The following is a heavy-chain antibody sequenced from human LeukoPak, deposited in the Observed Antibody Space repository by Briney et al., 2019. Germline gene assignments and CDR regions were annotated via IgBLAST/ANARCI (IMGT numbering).Heavy chain of an antibody. V-gene: IGHV3-48*02. Sequence: GGSLRLSCAASGFTYSSYSMNWVRQAPGKGLEWISYITPSSSTIYYADSVRGRFTISRDDANNSLFLQMNSLRDEDTAVYYCARDPFGVDKSPFWGQGTLVTVSS. CDR1: GFTYSSYS. CDR3: ARDPFGVDKSPF. CDR2: ITPSSSTI. D-gene: IGHD3-3*01. J-gene: IGHJ4*02.